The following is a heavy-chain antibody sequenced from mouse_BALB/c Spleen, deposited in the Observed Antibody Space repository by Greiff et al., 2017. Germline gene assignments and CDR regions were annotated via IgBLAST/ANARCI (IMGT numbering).Heavy chain of an antibody. V-gene: IGHV5-12-1*01. CDR1: GFAFSSYA. CDR3: ASDYYGIVFDY. Sequence: EVQLVESGGGLVKPGGSLKLSCAASGFAFSSYAMSWVRQTPEKRLEWVADISSGGSNTYYPDTVTGRFTISRDNAKNTLYLQMSSLKSEDTAMFYCASDYYGIVFDYWGQGTTVTVSS. D-gene: IGHD2-1*01. CDR2: ISSGGSNT. J-gene: IGHJ2*01.